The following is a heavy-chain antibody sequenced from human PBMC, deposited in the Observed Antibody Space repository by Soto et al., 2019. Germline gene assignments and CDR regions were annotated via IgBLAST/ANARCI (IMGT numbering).Heavy chain of an antibody. CDR2: IYSGGST. CDR1: GFTVSSNY. Sequence: EVQLVESGGGLIQPGGSLRLSCAASGFTVSSNYMSWVRQAPGKGLEWVSVIYSGGSTYYADSVKGRFTISRDNSKNTLYLQMNSLRAEDTAVYYCARGITMVRGDPGYGMDVWGQGTTVTVSS. V-gene: IGHV3-53*01. CDR3: ARGITMVRGDPGYGMDV. D-gene: IGHD3-10*01. J-gene: IGHJ6*02.